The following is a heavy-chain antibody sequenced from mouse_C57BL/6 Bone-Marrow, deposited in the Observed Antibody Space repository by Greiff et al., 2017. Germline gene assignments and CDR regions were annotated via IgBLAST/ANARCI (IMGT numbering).Heavy chain of an antibody. CDR1: GFSFSSYG. V-gene: IGHV5-6*02. Sequence: EVKLMESGGDLVKPGGSLKLSCAASGFSFSSYGMSWVRQTPDKRLGWVATISSGGSYTYYPASVKGRFTISRYNAKHTLFLQMRSLQSDDTAMYYCARRVPVYSLDDWGQATSVTLSS. CDR2: ISSGGSYT. D-gene: IGHD1-2*01. J-gene: IGHJ4*01. CDR3: ARRVPVYSLDD.